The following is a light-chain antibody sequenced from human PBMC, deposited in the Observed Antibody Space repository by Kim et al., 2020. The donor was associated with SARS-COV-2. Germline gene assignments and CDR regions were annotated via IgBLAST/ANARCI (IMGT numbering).Light chain of an antibody. CDR1: NSGSKN. CDR2: YDR. V-gene: IGLV3-21*01. Sequence: AQGKTPRIPWGGNNSGSKNVHWYQQKPGQAPVLVIYYDRDRPSGIPERFSGSNSGNTATLAISRVEAGDEADYFCQVWDSSSDHVVFGGGTQLTVL. J-gene: IGLJ2*01. CDR3: QVWDSSSDHVV.